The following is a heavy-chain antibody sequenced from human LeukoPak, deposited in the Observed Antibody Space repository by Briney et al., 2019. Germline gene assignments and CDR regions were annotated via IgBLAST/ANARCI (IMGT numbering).Heavy chain of an antibody. CDR1: GYTFTSYG. CDR2: ISAYNGNT. D-gene: IGHD2-2*01. J-gene: IGHJ3*02. Sequence: ASVKVSCKASGYTFTSYGISWVRQAPGQGLEWMGWISAYNGNTNYAQKLQGRVTMTTDTSTSTAYMELRSLRSDDTAVYYCASSRYCSSTSCYGSDAFDIWGQGTMVTVSS. V-gene: IGHV1-18*01. CDR3: ASSRYCSSTSCYGSDAFDI.